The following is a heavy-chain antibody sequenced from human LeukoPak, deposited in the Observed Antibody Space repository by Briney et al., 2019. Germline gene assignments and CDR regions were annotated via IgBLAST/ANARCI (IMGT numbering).Heavy chain of an antibody. J-gene: IGHJ6*03. CDR1: GGTFSSYA. D-gene: IGHD6-13*01. CDR2: IIPIVGTA. Sequence: SVKVSCKASGGTFSSYAISWVRQAPGQGLEWMGGIIPIVGTANYAQKFQGRVTITTDESTSTAYMELSSLRSEDTAVYYCARGGYSSSWSRSHYYYYMDVWGKGTTVTVSS. V-gene: IGHV1-69*05. CDR3: ARGGYSSSWSRSHYYYYMDV.